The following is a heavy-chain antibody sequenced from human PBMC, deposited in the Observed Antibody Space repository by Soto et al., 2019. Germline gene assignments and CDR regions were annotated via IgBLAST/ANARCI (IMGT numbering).Heavy chain of an antibody. V-gene: IGHV4-30-2*01. CDR3: AREFSTVTNYGMDV. Sequence: SDTLSLTCAVSGGSISSGGYSWNWIRQPPGKGLEWIGYIYHSGSTYYNPSLKSRVTISVDTSKNQFSLKLSSVTAADTAVYYCAREFSTVTNYGMDVWGQGTTVTVSS. CDR2: IYHSGST. J-gene: IGHJ6*02. D-gene: IGHD4-17*01. CDR1: GGSISSGGYS.